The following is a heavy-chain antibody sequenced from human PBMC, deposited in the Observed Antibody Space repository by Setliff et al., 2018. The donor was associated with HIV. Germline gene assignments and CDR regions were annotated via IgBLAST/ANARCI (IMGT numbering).Heavy chain of an antibody. Sequence: ASVKVSCKVSGYTLAELSIHWVRQAPGKGIEWMGGFDPEDVETIYAQKFQGRVTMTEDTSTDTAYMELSSLRSEDTAVYYCARGYSGYDGWFDPWGQGTLVTVSS. D-gene: IGHD5-12*01. V-gene: IGHV1-24*01. CDR3: ARGYSGYDGWFDP. CDR2: FDPEDVET. J-gene: IGHJ5*02. CDR1: GYTLAELS.